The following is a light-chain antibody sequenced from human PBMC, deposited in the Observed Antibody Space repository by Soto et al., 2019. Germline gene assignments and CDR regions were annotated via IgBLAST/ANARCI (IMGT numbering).Light chain of an antibody. CDR2: GAS. J-gene: IGKJ1*01. CDR3: QQYDSSPKT. CDR1: QTVSSGY. Sequence: EIVLTQSPVTLSLSPGERATLSCGASQTVSSGYLAWYQQRPGLAPRLLIYGASSRATGIPDRFSGTGSGTDFTLTISRLEPEDFAVYYCQQYDSSPKTFGQGTKVEIK. V-gene: IGKV3D-20*01.